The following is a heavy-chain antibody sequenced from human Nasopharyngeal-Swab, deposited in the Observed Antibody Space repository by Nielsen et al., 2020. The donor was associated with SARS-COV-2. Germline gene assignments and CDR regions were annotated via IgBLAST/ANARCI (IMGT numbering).Heavy chain of an antibody. CDR1: GFTFSSYV. Sequence: GGSLRLSCAASGFTFSSYVMHWVRQAPGKGLEWVALLKHDGSETFYADSVKGRFTISRDNAKNILYLQMNSLRVEDTAVYYCVKHQGSSSDQWGQGTLVTVSS. CDR2: LKHDGSET. V-gene: IGHV3-33*03. CDR3: VKHQGSSSDQ. J-gene: IGHJ4*02.